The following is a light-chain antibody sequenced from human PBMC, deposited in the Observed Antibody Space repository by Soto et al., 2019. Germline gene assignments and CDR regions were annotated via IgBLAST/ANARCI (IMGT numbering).Light chain of an antibody. CDR3: QSYDSSLSGYV. CDR2: GST. Sequence: QSVPTQPPSLSGAPGQRVTISCTGSGSNIGAPYDVHWYQHLPGTAPKLLIYGSTNRPSGVPGRFSGSKSGTSASLAITGLQAEDEADYYCQSYDSSLSGYVFGAGTKVTVL. CDR1: GSNIGAPYD. V-gene: IGLV1-40*01. J-gene: IGLJ1*01.